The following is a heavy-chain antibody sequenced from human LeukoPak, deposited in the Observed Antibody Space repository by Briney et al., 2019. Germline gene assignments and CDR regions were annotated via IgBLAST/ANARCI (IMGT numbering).Heavy chain of an antibody. V-gene: IGHV4-39*01. J-gene: IGHJ4*02. CDR3: ARPDLGYDSSGYSEDY. D-gene: IGHD3-22*01. CDR2: IYYSGST. Sequence: PSETLSLTCTVYGGSISSSSYYWGWIRQPPGKGLEWIGSIYYSGSTYYNPSLKSRVTISVDTSKNQFSLKLSSVTAADTAVYYCARPDLGYDSSGYSEDYWGQGTLDTVSS. CDR1: GGSISSSSYY.